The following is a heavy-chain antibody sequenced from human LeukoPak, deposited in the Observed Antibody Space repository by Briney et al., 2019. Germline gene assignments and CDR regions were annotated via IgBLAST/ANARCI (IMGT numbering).Heavy chain of an antibody. V-gene: IGHV4-34*01. CDR3: AREGIEAFQKNTMTQNWFDP. CDR1: GGSFSGYY. D-gene: IGHD3-22*01. Sequence: PSETLSLTCAVYGGSFSGYYWSWIRQPPGKGLEWIGEINHSGSTNYNPSLKSRVTISVDTSKNQFSLKLSSVTAADTAVYYCAREGIEAFQKNTMTQNWFDPWGQGTLVTVSS. J-gene: IGHJ5*02. CDR2: INHSGST.